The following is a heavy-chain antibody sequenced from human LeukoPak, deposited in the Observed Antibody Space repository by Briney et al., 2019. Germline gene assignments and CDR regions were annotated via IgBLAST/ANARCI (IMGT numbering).Heavy chain of an antibody. Sequence: GGSLRLSCAASGFTFSSYGMHWVRQAPGKGLEWVAAISYDGRNKEYVDSVKGRFTISRDNSKNTLYLQMNNLRAEDTAVYYCAKVMVRGYFDYWGQGTLVTVSS. CDR2: ISYDGRNK. CDR3: AKVMVRGYFDY. J-gene: IGHJ4*02. V-gene: IGHV3-30*18. D-gene: IGHD3-10*01. CDR1: GFTFSSYG.